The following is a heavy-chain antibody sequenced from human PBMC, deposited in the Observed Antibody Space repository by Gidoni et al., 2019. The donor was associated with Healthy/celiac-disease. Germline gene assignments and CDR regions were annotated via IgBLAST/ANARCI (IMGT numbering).Heavy chain of an antibody. CDR2: ISWNSGSI. J-gene: IGHJ4*02. CDR1: GFTFDDYA. CDR3: AKDEGYMMSSSTTFDY. D-gene: IGHD6-6*01. V-gene: IGHV3-9*03. Sequence: EVQLVESGGGLVQPGRSLRLSCAASGFTFDDYAMHWVRQAPGKGLEWVSGISWNSGSIGYADSVKGRFTISRDNAKNSLYLQMNSLRAEDMALYYCAKDEGYMMSSSTTFDYWGQGTLVTVSS.